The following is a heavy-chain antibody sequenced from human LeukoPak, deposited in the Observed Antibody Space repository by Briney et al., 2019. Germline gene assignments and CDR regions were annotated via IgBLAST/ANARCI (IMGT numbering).Heavy chain of an antibody. CDR2: ISSTGAST. Sequence: GGSLRLSCAASGDTFSSYVMHWVRQAPGKGLESVSAISSTGASTYYADSVKGRFSISRDNSKNTVHLQMGSLRGEDMAVYYCAGSRGAAGTTSAYFDSWGQGTLVTVSS. D-gene: IGHD1-1*01. CDR1: GDTFSSYV. J-gene: IGHJ4*02. V-gene: IGHV3-64*02. CDR3: AGSRGAAGTTSAYFDS.